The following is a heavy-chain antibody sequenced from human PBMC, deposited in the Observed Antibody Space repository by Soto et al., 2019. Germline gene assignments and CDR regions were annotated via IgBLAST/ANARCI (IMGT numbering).Heavy chain of an antibody. Sequence: SVKVSCKASGGTFSSYAINWVRQAPGQGLEWMGGIIPIFGTANYAQKFQGRVTITADESTSTVYMELSSLRSEDTAVYYCARGYSGSYFDAFDIWGQGTMVTVSS. CDR2: IIPIFGTA. V-gene: IGHV1-69*13. CDR1: GGTFSSYA. J-gene: IGHJ3*02. CDR3: ARGYSGSYFDAFDI. D-gene: IGHD1-26*01.